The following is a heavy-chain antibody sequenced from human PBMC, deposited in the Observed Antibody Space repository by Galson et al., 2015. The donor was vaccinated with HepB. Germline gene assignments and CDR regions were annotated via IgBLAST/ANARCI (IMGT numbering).Heavy chain of an antibody. J-gene: IGHJ4*02. Sequence: VSCKASGYTFTSYAMHWVRQAPGQRLEWMGWINAGNGNTKYSQKFQGRVTITRDTSASTAYMELSSLRSEDTAVYYCARALGSGWHFDYWGQGTLVTVSS. CDR1: GYTFTSYA. V-gene: IGHV1-3*01. D-gene: IGHD6-19*01. CDR3: ARALGSGWHFDY. CDR2: INAGNGNT.